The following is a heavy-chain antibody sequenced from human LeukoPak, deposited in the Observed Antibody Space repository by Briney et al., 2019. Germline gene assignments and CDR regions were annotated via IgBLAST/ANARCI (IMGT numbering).Heavy chain of an antibody. CDR1: GYTFTGYY. D-gene: IGHD3-10*01. V-gene: IGHV1-2*02. J-gene: IGHJ4*02. CDR3: ARDWSTYGSGCPPFDY. Sequence: ASVKVSCKASGYTFTGYYMHWVRQAPGQGLEWMGWINPNSGGTNYAQKFQGRVTMTRDTSISTAYMELSRLRSDDTAVYYCARDWSTYGSGCPPFDYWGQGTLVTVSS. CDR2: INPNSGGT.